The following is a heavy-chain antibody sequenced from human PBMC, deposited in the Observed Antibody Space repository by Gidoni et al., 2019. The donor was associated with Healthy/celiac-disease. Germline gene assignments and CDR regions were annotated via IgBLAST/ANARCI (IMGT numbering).Heavy chain of an antibody. CDR1: GFTFSGSA. Sequence: EVQLVESGGGLVQPGGSLKLYCAASGFTFSGSAMHWVRQASGKGLEWVGRIRSKANSYATAYAASVKGRFTISRDDSKNTAYLQMNSLKTEDTAVYYCTRAIAVAPPYGTDYWGQGTLVTVSS. J-gene: IGHJ4*02. CDR3: TRAIAVAPPYGTDY. CDR2: IRSKANSYAT. V-gene: IGHV3-73*02. D-gene: IGHD6-19*01.